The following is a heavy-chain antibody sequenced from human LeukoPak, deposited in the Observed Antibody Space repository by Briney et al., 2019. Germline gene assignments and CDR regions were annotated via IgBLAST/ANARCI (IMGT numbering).Heavy chain of an antibody. CDR1: GGTFSSYA. J-gene: IGHJ6*02. V-gene: IGHV1-69*13. D-gene: IGHD4-11*01. CDR2: IIPIFGTA. CDR3: ARALTRPTPYYYYYGMDV. Sequence: GASVKVSCKASGGTFSSYAISWVRQAPGQGLEWMGGIIPIFGTANYAQKFQGRVTITADESTSTACMELSSLRSEDTAVYYCARALTRPTPYYYYYGMDVWGQGTTVTVSS.